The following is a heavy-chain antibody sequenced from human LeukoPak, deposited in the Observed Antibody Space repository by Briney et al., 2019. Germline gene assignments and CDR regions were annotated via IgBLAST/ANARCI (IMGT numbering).Heavy chain of an antibody. D-gene: IGHD3-10*01. J-gene: IGHJ6*03. Sequence: SETLSLTCTVSGGSISTYYWNWIRQTARKGLEWIGRIFTSGITNYNRSLKSRVTMSVDTSKNQFSLKLRSVTAADTAVYYCARESSGSYYSPLGYMDVWGKGTTVTVSS. CDR1: GGSISTYY. V-gene: IGHV4-4*07. CDR2: IFTSGIT. CDR3: ARESSGSYYSPLGYMDV.